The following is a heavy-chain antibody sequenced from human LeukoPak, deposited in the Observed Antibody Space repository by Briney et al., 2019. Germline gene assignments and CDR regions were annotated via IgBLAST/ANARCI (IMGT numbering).Heavy chain of an antibody. D-gene: IGHD6-13*01. CDR1: GYTFSTYG. Sequence: ASVRVSCKASGYTFSTYGISWVRRAPGQGLEWMGWTSTYNDNTKYAQNLQGRVTMTTDTSTSTAYMELRSLRSDDTAVYYCARDMVGLAADGNWFDPWGQGTLVTVSS. CDR3: ARDMVGLAADGNWFDP. V-gene: IGHV1-18*01. J-gene: IGHJ5*02. CDR2: TSTYNDNT.